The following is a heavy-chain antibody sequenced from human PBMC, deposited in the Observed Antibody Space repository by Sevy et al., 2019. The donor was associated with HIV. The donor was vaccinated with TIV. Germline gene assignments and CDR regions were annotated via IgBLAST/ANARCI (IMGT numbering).Heavy chain of an antibody. CDR1: GDDVSSNTAA. CDR2: TLYRSKWSN. Sequence: SQTLSLTGAISGDDVSSNTAAWNWIRQSPSRGLEWLGRTLYRSKWSNEYTESVKSRITVIPDTSRKQFSLQLNTVTPDDTAVYYSARGGYDAFDIWGHGTMVTVSS. J-gene: IGHJ3*02. D-gene: IGHD3-3*01. CDR3: ARGGYDAFDI. V-gene: IGHV6-1*01.